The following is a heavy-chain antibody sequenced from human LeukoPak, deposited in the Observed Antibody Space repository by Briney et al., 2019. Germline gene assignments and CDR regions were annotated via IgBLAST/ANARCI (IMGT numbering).Heavy chain of an antibody. CDR3: ARGKKGSRDGYNRYVLDY. Sequence: SVKVSCKASGGTFSSYAISWVRQAPGQGLEWMGGIIPIFGTANYAQKFQGRVTITADESTSTAYMELSSLRSEDTAVYYCARGKKGSRDGYNRYVLDYWGQGTLVTVSS. D-gene: IGHD5-24*01. CDR2: IIPIFGTA. J-gene: IGHJ4*02. V-gene: IGHV1-69*01. CDR1: GGTFSSYA.